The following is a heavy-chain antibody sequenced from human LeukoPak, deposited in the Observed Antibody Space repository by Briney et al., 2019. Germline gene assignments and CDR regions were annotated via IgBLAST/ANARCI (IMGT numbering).Heavy chain of an antibody. CDR1: GASISNSNSY. CDR2: IYYSGNT. CDR3: MRHEEEDGYNAKPFDF. Sequence: KPSETLSLTCTVSGASISNSNSYWGWVRQPPGKGLEWIGTIYYSGNTYYTPSLKSRVPISVDTSKNQFSLRLSSVTAADTAVYFCMRHEEEDGYNAKPFDFWGQGTLVTVSS. J-gene: IGHJ4*02. V-gene: IGHV4-39*01. D-gene: IGHD5-24*01.